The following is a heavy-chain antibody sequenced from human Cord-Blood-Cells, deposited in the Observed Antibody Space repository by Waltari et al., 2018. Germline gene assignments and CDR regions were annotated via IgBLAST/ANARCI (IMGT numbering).Heavy chain of an antibody. CDR1: GGSISSYY. Sequence: QVQLQESGPGLVKPSEPLSLTCTVSGGSISSYYWSWIRQPPGKGLEWIGYIYYSGSTNYNPSLKSRVTISVDTSKNQFSLKLSSVTAADTAVYYCARVIAAGTYYFDYWGQGTLVTVSS. CDR3: ARVIAAGTYYFDY. V-gene: IGHV4-59*01. CDR2: IYYSGST. J-gene: IGHJ4*02. D-gene: IGHD6-13*01.